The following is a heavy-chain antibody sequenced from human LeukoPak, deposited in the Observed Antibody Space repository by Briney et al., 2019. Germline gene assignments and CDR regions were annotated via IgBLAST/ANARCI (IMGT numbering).Heavy chain of an antibody. J-gene: IGHJ4*02. Sequence: GGSLRLSCAASGFTFDDYAMHWVRQAPGKGLEWVSGINWNGDRIGYADSVKGRFTISRDNAKNSLYLQMNSLRDEDTASSSCASGSSFNNYWGKGTPVTVSS. CDR2: INWNGDRI. CDR1: GFTFDDYA. CDR3: ASGSSFNNY. D-gene: IGHD6-6*01. V-gene: IGHV3-9*01.